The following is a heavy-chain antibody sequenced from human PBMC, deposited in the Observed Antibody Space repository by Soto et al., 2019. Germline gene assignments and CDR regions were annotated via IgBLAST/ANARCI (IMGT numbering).Heavy chain of an antibody. CDR3: AIARLELRPSSFDY. J-gene: IGHJ4*02. Sequence: EVQLLESGGGLVQPGGSLRLSCAASGFTFTNYAMSWVRQAPGKGLEWVAGIVGADSVKGRFYADSVKGRFTISRDNSKNTLSLQMNSLRAEDTAVYYCAIARLELRPSSFDYWGQGTLVTVSS. CDR1: GFTFTNYA. V-gene: IGHV3-23*01. D-gene: IGHD1-7*01. CDR2: IVGADSVKGR.